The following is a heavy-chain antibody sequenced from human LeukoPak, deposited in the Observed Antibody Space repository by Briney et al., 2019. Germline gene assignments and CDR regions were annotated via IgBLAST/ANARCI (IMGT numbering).Heavy chain of an antibody. CDR2: IYYSGST. D-gene: IGHD3-22*01. CDR1: GGSISSSSYY. J-gene: IGHJ6*03. CDR3: ARDLQYDSSGYYLGFYYYYMDV. V-gene: IGHV4-39*07. Sequence: SETLSLTCTVSGGSISSSSYYWGWIRQPPGKGLEWIGSIYYSGSTYYNPSLKSRVTISVDTSKNQFSLKLSSVTAADTAVYYCARDLQYDSSGYYLGFYYYYMDVWGKGTTVTVSS.